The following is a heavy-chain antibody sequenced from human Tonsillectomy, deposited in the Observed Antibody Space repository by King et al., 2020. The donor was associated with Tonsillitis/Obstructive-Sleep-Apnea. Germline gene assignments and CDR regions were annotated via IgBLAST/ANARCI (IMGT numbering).Heavy chain of an antibody. CDR3: ARDPCSSTSCYRSGLFDY. CDR1: GFTFSSYW. D-gene: IGHD2-2*01. V-gene: IGHV3-7*01. Sequence: VQLVESGGGLVQPGGSLRLSCAASGFTFSSYWISWVRQAPGKGLEWVANIKQDGSEKYYVDSVKGRFTISRDNAKNSLYLQMNSLRAEDTAVYYCARDPCSSTSCYRSGLFDYWGQGTLVTVSS. J-gene: IGHJ4*02. CDR2: IKQDGSEK.